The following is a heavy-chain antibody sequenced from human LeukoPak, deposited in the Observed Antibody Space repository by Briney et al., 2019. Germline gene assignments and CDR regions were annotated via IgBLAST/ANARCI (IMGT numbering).Heavy chain of an antibody. CDR2: ISTGTYI. CDR3: TREQDREASATVVGDY. D-gene: IGHD4-23*01. Sequence: GGSLRLFCVASGFTFSRFEMNWVRQAPGKGLEWISHISTGTYIAYTDSVKGRFTISRDNAKNSLFLQMNSLRAEDTAVYYCTREQDREASATVVGDYWGQGTLVTVSS. CDR1: GFTFSRFE. V-gene: IGHV3-48*03. J-gene: IGHJ4*02.